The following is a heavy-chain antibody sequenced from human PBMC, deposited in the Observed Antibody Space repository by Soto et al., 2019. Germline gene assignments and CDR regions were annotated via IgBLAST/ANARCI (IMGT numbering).Heavy chain of an antibody. J-gene: IGHJ5*02. CDR1: GYTFSTYE. D-gene: IGHD6-6*01. CDR3: ARGFEYSSSSDWFDP. CDR2: MNPNSGNT. V-gene: IGHV1-8*01. Sequence: ASVKVSCKASGYTFSTYEINWVRQATGQGLEWMGWMNPNSGNTDYAQKFQGRVTMTRNTSISTAYMELSSLRSEDTAVYYCARGFEYSSSSDWFDPWGQGTLVNVSS.